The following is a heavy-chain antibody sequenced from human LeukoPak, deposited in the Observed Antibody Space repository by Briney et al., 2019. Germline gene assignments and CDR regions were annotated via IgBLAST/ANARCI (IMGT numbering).Heavy chain of an antibody. CDR2: IYPGDSDT. V-gene: IGHV5-51*01. CDR1: GYSFTSYW. J-gene: IGHJ4*02. Sequence: GESLKISCKGSGYSFTSYWIGWVRQMPGKGLEWMGIIYPGDSDTRYSPSSQGQVTISADKSISTPYLQWSSLKASDTAMYYCARSLTGGVRYFDWLSSIDYWGQGTLVTVSS. CDR3: ARSLTGGVRYFDWLSSIDY. D-gene: IGHD3-9*01.